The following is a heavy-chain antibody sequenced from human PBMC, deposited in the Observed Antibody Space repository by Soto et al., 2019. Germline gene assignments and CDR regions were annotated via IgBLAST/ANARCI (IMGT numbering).Heavy chain of an antibody. Sequence: PGGSLRLSCAASGFTFSSYGMHWVRQAPGKGLEWVAVISYDGSNKYYADPVKGRFTISRDNSKNTLYLQMNSLRAEDTAVYYCAKDGLSYSSGWYGFEVYWGQGTLVTVSS. V-gene: IGHV3-30*18. D-gene: IGHD6-19*01. CDR3: AKDGLSYSSGWYGFEVY. CDR2: ISYDGSNK. J-gene: IGHJ4*02. CDR1: GFTFSSYG.